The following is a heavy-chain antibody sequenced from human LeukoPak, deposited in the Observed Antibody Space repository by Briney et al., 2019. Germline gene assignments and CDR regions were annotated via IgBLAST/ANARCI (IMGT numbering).Heavy chain of an antibody. CDR3: ARVLAIFGPGHGMDV. CDR1: GYTFTGYY. J-gene: IGHJ6*02. CDR2: INPNSGGT. Sequence: ASVKVSCKASGYTFTGYYMHWVRQAPGRGLEWMGWINPNSGGTNYAQKFQGRVTMTRDASISTAYMELSRLRSDDTAVYYCARVLAIFGPGHGMDVWGQGTTVTVSS. V-gene: IGHV1-2*02. D-gene: IGHD3-3*01.